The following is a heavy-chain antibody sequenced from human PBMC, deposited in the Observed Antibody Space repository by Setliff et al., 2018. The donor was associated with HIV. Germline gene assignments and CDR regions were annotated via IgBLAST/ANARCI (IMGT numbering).Heavy chain of an antibody. J-gene: IGHJ5*02. CDR1: GYTFTSYD. Sequence: ASVKVSCKASGYTFTSYDINWVRQATGQGLEWMGWMNPNSGNTGYAQKFQGRVTITRNTSISTAYMELSSLRSEDTAVYYCARVRYCSGGSCYGGEYWFDPWGQGTLVTVSS. V-gene: IGHV1-8*03. CDR2: MNPNSGNT. CDR3: ARVRYCSGGSCYGGEYWFDP. D-gene: IGHD2-15*01.